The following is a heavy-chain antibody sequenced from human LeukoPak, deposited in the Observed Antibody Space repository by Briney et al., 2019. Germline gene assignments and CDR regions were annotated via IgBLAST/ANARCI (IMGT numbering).Heavy chain of an antibody. J-gene: IGHJ4*02. CDR2: ISGSGGST. CDR3: AKDRPMGRGVITDGYFGY. Sequence: GGSLRLSCAASGFTFSSYAMSWVRQAPGKGLEWVSAISGSGGSTYYADSVKGRFTISRDNSKNTLYLQMNSLRAEDTAVYYCAKDRPMGRGVITDGYFGYWGQGTLVTVSS. D-gene: IGHD3-10*01. V-gene: IGHV3-23*01. CDR1: GFTFSSYA.